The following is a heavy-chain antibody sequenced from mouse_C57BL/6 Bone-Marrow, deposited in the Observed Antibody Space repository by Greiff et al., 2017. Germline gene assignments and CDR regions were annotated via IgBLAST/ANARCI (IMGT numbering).Heavy chain of an antibody. D-gene: IGHD1-1*01. CDR2: INPSSGYT. V-gene: IGHV1-4*01. J-gene: IGHJ2*01. Sequence: QVQLQQSGAELARPGASVKMSCKASGYTFPSYTLHWVKQRPGQGLEWIGYINPSSGYTKYNQKFKDKATLTADKSSSTAYMQLSILTSTDSEGAYYAKSHSNGSSYNDWGQGTTLTVSS. CDR3: AKSHSNGSSYND. CDR1: GYTFPSYT.